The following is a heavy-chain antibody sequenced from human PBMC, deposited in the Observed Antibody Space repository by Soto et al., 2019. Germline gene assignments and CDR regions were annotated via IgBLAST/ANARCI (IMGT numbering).Heavy chain of an antibody. Sequence: GGSLRLSCTASGFSFDDYSLSWVRQAPGKGLEWVGFIRIRPYAATTEHAASVKGRFSISRDDSKSVAYLQMNSLKTEDTAVYYCTRPLKRSNWNVDAYDIWGQGTMVTVSS. V-gene: IGHV3-49*04. J-gene: IGHJ3*02. CDR2: IRIRPYAATT. CDR1: GFSFDDYS. CDR3: TRPLKRSNWNVDAYDI. D-gene: IGHD1-20*01.